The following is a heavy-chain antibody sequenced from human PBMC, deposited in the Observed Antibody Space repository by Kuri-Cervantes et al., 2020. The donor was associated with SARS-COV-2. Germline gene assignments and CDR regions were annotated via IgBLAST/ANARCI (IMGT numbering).Heavy chain of an antibody. CDR1: GFTFSSYS. D-gene: IGHD4-11*01. J-gene: IGHJ4*02. CDR3: ARAPHSHSNAQPFWFDF. V-gene: IGHV3-48*01. CDR2: IGSSISTI. Sequence: GGSLRLSCAVSGFTFSSYSMNWVRRAPGKGLEWVSNIGSSISTIYHADSVKGRFIVSRDNATNSLYLQMNSLRAEDTAVYYCARAPHSHSNAQPFWFDFWGQGTLVTVSS.